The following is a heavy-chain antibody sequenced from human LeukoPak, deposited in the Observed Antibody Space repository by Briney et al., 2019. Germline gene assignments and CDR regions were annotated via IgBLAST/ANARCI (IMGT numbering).Heavy chain of an antibody. CDR1: GGAIISYY. Sequence: SETLSLTCSVSGGAIISYYWSWIRQPAGKGPEWIGRIYPAGNTDYNPSLKTRVTMSTDLSKKQFSLRLRSVTAADTAVYYCARLKFYDSTGYSPGYYMDVWGKGTAVTVSS. J-gene: IGHJ6*03. CDR2: IYPAGNT. V-gene: IGHV4-4*07. CDR3: ARLKFYDSTGYSPGYYMDV. D-gene: IGHD3-22*01.